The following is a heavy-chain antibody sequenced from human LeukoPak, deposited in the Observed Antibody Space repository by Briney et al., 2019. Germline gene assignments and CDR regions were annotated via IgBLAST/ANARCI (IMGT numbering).Heavy chain of an antibody. V-gene: IGHV4-59*01. CDR1: GGSISSYY. CDR2: IYYSGST. J-gene: IGHJ6*03. CDR3: ARAAPGRRSNGSYYYYYMDV. Sequence: SETLCLSCTVSGGSISSYYWSWIRQPPGKGLEWIGYIYYSGSTNYNPSPKSRVTISADTSKNQFSLRLSTVPPAATAVYSCARAAPGRRSNGSYYYYYMDVWSKGTTVTVPS. D-gene: IGHD1-26*01.